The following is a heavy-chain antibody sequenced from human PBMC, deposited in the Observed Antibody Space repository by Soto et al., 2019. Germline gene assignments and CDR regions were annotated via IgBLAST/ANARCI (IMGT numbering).Heavy chain of an antibody. CDR3: ARASRNYFDY. J-gene: IGHJ4*02. CDR1: GDTITDYY. CDR2: IYHSGST. V-gene: IGHV4-59*01. Sequence: SETLSLTCTVSGDTITDYYWSWIRQSPGKGLEWIGYIYHSGSTYYNPSLKSRVTISIDTSKTQFSLKLSSVSAADTAVYYCARASRNYFDYWGQGTLVTVS.